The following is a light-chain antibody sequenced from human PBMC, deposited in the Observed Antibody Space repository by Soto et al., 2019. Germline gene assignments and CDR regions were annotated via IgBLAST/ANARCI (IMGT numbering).Light chain of an antibody. CDR1: QSVTFD. J-gene: IGKJ4*01. Sequence: EIVLTQSPATLSVSPGGSATLSCRASQSVTFDLAWYQQRPGQAPRLLIYGAFKRATGVPARFSGSGSGTEFTLTISGLEYEDFAVYYCQQYTNLETFGGGTRVEIK. CDR3: QQYTNLET. V-gene: IGKV3-15*01. CDR2: GAF.